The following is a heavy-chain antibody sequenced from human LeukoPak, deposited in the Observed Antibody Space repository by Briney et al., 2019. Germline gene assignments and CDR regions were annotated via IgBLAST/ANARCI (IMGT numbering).Heavy chain of an antibody. CDR1: GFTFSNYD. J-gene: IGHJ4*02. V-gene: IGHV3-30*18. Sequence: PGGSLRLSCAASGFTFSNYDMHWVRQAPGKGLHWVAVISYDGTNKQYADSVKGRFTISRDDSKNTLYLQMNSLRAEDTAVYYCVKDRAGTYFDCWGQGTLVTVSS. CDR2: ISYDGTNK. D-gene: IGHD3-10*01. CDR3: VKDRAGTYFDC.